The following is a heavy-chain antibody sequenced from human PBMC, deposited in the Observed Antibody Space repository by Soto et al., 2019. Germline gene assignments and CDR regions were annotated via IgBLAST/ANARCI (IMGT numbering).Heavy chain of an antibody. D-gene: IGHD6-13*01. CDR3: ARDSVLSSSWYRRLPDY. CDR2: ISYDGSNK. CDR1: GFTFSSYA. V-gene: IGHV3-30-3*01. J-gene: IGHJ4*02. Sequence: GGSLRLSCAASGFTFSSYAMHWVRQAPGKGLEWVAVISYDGSNKYYADSVKGRFTISRDNSKNTLYLQMNSLRAEDTAVYYCARDSVLSSSWYRRLPDYWGQGTLVTVSS.